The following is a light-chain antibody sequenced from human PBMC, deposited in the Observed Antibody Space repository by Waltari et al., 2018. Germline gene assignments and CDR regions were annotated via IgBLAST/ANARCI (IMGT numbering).Light chain of an antibody. Sequence: QSVLTQPPSVSGAPGQRVTISCTGSSSNIGAGYDVFWYQQLPGTAPKLLIFGNSNRPSGVPDRCSGSKSGTSASLAITGLQAEDEADYSCQSYDSSLSAYVFGPGTKVTVL. CDR2: GNS. V-gene: IGLV1-40*01. CDR1: SSNIGAGYD. CDR3: QSYDSSLSAYV. J-gene: IGLJ1*01.